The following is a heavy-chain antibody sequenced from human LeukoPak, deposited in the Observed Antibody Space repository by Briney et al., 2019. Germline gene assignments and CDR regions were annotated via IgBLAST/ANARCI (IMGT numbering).Heavy chain of an antibody. J-gene: IGHJ6*02. CDR2: IYTSGST. CDR3: ARDVPHLPAAKYYYYGMDV. D-gene: IGHD2-2*01. CDR1: GGPISSYY. Sequence: PETLSLTCTVSGGPISSYYWSWIRQPAGKGLEWIGRIYTSGSTNYNPSLKSRVTMSVDTSKNQFSLKLSSVTAADTAVYYCARDVPHLPAAKYYYYGMDVWGQGTTVTVSS. V-gene: IGHV4-4*07.